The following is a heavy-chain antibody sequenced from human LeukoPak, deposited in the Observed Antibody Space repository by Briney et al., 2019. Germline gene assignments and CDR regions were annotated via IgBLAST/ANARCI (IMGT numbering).Heavy chain of an antibody. V-gene: IGHV1-2*02. Sequence: GASVKVSCKASGYTCTGYYMHWVRQAPGQGLEWLGWINPNSGGTNYAQKFQGRVTMTRDTSISTAYMELSRLRSDDTAVYYCARDPTLIVVTTYYYYMDVWGKGTTVTVSS. CDR1: GYTCTGYY. CDR2: INPNSGGT. CDR3: ARDPTLIVVTTYYYYMDV. J-gene: IGHJ6*03. D-gene: IGHD2-2*01.